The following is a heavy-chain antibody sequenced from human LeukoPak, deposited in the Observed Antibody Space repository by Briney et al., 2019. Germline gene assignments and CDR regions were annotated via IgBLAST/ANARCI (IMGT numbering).Heavy chain of an antibody. CDR1: GGTFSSYA. V-gene: IGHV1-69*05. D-gene: IGHD4-17*01. J-gene: IGHJ4*02. CDR2: IIPIFGTA. Sequence: ASVKVSCKASGGTFSSYAISWVRQAPGLGLEWMGGIIPIFGTANYAQKFQGRVTITTDESTSTAYMELSSLRSEDTAVYYCASSGFTVTKYYFDYWGQGTLVTVSS. CDR3: ASSGFTVTKYYFDY.